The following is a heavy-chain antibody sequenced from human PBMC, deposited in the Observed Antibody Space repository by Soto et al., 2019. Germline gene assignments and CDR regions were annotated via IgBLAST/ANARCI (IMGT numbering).Heavy chain of an antibody. Sequence: SETLSLTWTVSGGSISSYYWSWIRQPAGKGLEWIGRIYTSGSTNYNPSLKSRVTMSVDTSKNQFSLKLSSVTAADTAMYYCARDLSYYDSSGYSNWFDPWGQGTLVTVSS. J-gene: IGHJ5*02. CDR3: ARDLSYYDSSGYSNWFDP. CDR2: IYTSGST. CDR1: GGSISSYY. V-gene: IGHV4-4*07. D-gene: IGHD3-22*01.